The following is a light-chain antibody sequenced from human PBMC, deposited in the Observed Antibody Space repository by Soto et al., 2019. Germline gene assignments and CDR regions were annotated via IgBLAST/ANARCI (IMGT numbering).Light chain of an antibody. CDR2: EVI. V-gene: IGLV2-8*01. CDR1: SSDVGGYEY. Sequence: QSALTQPPSASGSPGQSVTISCTGSSSDVGGYEYVSWYQQHPGKAPKLIIYEVIKRPSGVPDRFSGSKSGNTASLTVSGLQAEDEADYYCSSYAGSNNLHVLFGGGNKVTVL. J-gene: IGLJ2*01. CDR3: SSYAGSNNLHVL.